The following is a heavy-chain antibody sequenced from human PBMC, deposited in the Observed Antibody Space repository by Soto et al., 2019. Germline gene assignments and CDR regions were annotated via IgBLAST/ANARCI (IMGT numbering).Heavy chain of an antibody. CDR1: GGSISSSF. CDR2: ISYSGST. Sequence: SETLSLTCSVSGGSISSSFWSWIRQPPGKELEWIGYISYSGSTTYNPSLKSRITLSVDTSKNQFSLRVASVTAADTAVYYCARGHRAMEYYYYYGMDVWGQRTTVTVSS. CDR3: ARGHRAMEYYYYYGMDV. J-gene: IGHJ6*02. V-gene: IGHV4-59*01. D-gene: IGHD5-18*01.